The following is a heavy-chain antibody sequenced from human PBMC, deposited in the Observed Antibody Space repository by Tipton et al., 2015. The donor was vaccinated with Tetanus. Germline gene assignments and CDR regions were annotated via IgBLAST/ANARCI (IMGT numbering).Heavy chain of an antibody. CDR2: INTNTGKP. D-gene: IGHD5-18*01. J-gene: IGHJ4*02. CDR1: GYTFTTHA. CDR3: ARGSSPRVQGWFAPDY. Sequence: QVQLVQSGAEVKKPGASVKVSCKASGYTFTTHAMNWVRQAPGQGLEWLGWINTNTGKPRYAQVFTGRFVFSLDTSVSTTYLQISSLKPEDTGVYYCARGSSPRVQGWFAPDYWGQGTLVTVSS. V-gene: IGHV7-4-1*02.